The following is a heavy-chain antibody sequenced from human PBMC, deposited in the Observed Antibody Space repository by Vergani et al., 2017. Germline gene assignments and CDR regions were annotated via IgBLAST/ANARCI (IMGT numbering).Heavy chain of an antibody. Sequence: QVQLVESGGGVVQPGRSLRLSCAASGFTFNQYGMHWVRQAPGKGLEWVAVTWYDGNNKQYADSVKGRFTISRDNSKSTMYLQMNSLRDEDTGVYYCARDLRLLYNRFDPWGQGTLFTVSS. J-gene: IGHJ5*02. CDR2: TWYDGNNK. D-gene: IGHD1-14*01. CDR3: ARDLRLLYNRFDP. V-gene: IGHV3-33*01. CDR1: GFTFNQYG.